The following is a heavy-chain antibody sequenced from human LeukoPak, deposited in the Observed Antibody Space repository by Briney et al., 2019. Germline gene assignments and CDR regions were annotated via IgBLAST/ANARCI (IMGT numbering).Heavy chain of an antibody. V-gene: IGHV3-13*01. J-gene: IGHJ3*02. Sequence: GGSLRLSCAASGFTFNDYDMHWVRHVTGKGLEWVSSLHTAGDAHYSVSVRGRFIISRDRSKTSFYLQMNSLRAEDSAVYYCSRGGQRAGYAFDIWGQGTVVTVSS. CDR1: GFTFNDYD. CDR3: SRGGQRAGYAFDI. CDR2: LHTAGDA.